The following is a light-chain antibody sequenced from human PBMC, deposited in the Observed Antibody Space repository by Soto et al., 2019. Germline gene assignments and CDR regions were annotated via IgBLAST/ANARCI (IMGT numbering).Light chain of an antibody. CDR2: DAS. Sequence: EIVLTQSPATLSLSPGERATLSCRASQSVSTYLVWYQQKPGQAPRLLINDASNRATGIPARFSGSGSGTDFTLTISSLEPEDFAVYYCQQRNNWPPITFGQGTRLEIK. CDR3: QQRNNWPPIT. CDR1: QSVSTY. J-gene: IGKJ5*01. V-gene: IGKV3-11*01.